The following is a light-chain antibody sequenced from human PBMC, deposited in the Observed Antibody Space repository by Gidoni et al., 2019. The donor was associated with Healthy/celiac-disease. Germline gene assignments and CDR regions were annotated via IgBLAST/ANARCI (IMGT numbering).Light chain of an antibody. CDR1: QSLLHSNGYNY. Sequence: DIVMPQSPLSLPVTPGEPASISCWSSQSLLHSNGYNYLDWYLQKPGQSPQLLIYLGSNRASGVPDRFSGSGSGTDFTLKISRVEAEDVGVYYCMQALQTPWTFXQXTKVEIK. CDR2: LGS. CDR3: MQALQTPWT. V-gene: IGKV2-28*01. J-gene: IGKJ1*01.